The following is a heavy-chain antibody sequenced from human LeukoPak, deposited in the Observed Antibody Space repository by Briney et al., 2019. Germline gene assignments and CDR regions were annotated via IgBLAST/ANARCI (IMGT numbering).Heavy chain of an antibody. Sequence: PGGSLRLSCAASGFTFSSYSMNWVRQAPGKGLEWVSSISSSSSYIYYADSVKGRFTISRDNAKNSLYLQMNSLRAEDTAVYYCARGRIHDQNGSGSYYLYYYYYYMDVWGKGTTVTISS. J-gene: IGHJ6*03. CDR2: ISSSSSYI. D-gene: IGHD3-10*01. V-gene: IGHV3-21*01. CDR3: ARGRIHDQNGSGSYYLYYYYYYMDV. CDR1: GFTFSSYS.